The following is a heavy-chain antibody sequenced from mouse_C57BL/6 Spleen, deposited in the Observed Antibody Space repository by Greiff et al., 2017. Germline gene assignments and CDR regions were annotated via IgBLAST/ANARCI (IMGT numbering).Heavy chain of an antibody. J-gene: IGHJ2*01. V-gene: IGHV1-54*01. CDR1: GYALTNYL. Sequence: QVQLQQSGAELVRPGTSVKVSCKASGYALTNYLIEWVKQRPGQGLEWIGVINPGSGGTNYNERFKGKATLTADKSSSTAYMQLSSLTSEDSAVYFCAILLWYLDYWGQGTTLTVSS. CDR2: INPGSGGT. CDR3: AILLWYLDY. D-gene: IGHD2-1*01.